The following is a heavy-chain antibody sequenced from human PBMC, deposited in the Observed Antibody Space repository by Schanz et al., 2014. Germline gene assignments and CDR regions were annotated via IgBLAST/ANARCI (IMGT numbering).Heavy chain of an antibody. CDR1: GFTFSSYS. V-gene: IGHV3-21*01. CDR3: ASPSGYSDYGTYFDF. Sequence: EVQLVESGGGLVKPGGSLRLSCAASGFTFSSYSMNWVRQAPGKGLEWVSSISSSSSSIYYADSVKGRFTISRDNAKNSLYLQMNSLRAEDTAVYYCASPSGYSDYGTYFDFWGQGTLVTVSS. D-gene: IGHD5-12*01. J-gene: IGHJ4*02. CDR2: ISSSSSSI.